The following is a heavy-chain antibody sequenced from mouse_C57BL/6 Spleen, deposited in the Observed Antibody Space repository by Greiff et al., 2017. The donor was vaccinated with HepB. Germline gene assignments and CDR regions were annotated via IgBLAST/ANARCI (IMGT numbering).Heavy chain of an antibody. Sequence: EVQLVESGGGLVKPGGSLKLSCAASGFTFSDYGMHWVRQAPEKGLEWVAYISSGSSTIYYADTVKGRFTISRDNAKNTLFLQMTSLRSEDTAMYYCARVRALDSSGYGYAMDYWGQGTSVTVSS. CDR3: ARVRALDSSGYGYAMDY. J-gene: IGHJ4*01. D-gene: IGHD3-2*02. CDR2: ISSGSSTI. CDR1: GFTFSDYG. V-gene: IGHV5-17*01.